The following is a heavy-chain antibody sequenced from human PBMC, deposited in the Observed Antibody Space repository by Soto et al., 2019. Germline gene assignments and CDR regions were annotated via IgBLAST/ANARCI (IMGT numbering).Heavy chain of an antibody. V-gene: IGHV1-46*01. CDR1: GDTFTNYY. J-gene: IGHJ4*02. D-gene: IGHD2-21*02. Sequence: ASVKVSCKASGDTFTNYYVHWVRQAPGQGLEWMGTVNPSGGHTTYSQNFLGRVTMTRDTSTSTLYMELTSLTSDDTAVYYCARGGHVVVVTAAFDYWGQGTLVTVSS. CDR3: ARGGHVVVVTAAFDY. CDR2: VNPSGGHT.